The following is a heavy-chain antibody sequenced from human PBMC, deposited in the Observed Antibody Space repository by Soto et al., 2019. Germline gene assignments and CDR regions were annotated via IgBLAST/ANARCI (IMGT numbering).Heavy chain of an antibody. D-gene: IGHD6-19*01. V-gene: IGHV3-73*02. CDR3: TRQHLDVPVASAIDY. CDR1: GFTLSGST. Sequence: EVQLVESGGGLVQPGGSLKLSCAASGFTLSGSTIHWVRQTSGKGLEWVGRIPSKTNTYATAYAASVKGRFTISRDDSKNTAYLQMNSLKTEDTAVYYCTRQHLDVPVASAIDYWGHGTLVTVFS. CDR2: IPSKTNTYAT. J-gene: IGHJ4*01.